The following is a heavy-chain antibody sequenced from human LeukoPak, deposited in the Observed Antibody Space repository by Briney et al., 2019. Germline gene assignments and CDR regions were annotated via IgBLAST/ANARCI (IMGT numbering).Heavy chain of an antibody. V-gene: IGHV4-39*01. CDR3: ASRGDISTGNYGMDV. J-gene: IGHJ6*02. CDR1: GGSISSSSYY. CDR2: IYYSGST. D-gene: IGHD3-9*01. Sequence: PSETLSLTCTVSGGSISSSSYYWGWIRQPPGKGLEWIGSIYYSGSTYYNPSLKSRVTISVDTSKNQFSLKLSSVTAADTAVYYCASRGDISTGNYGMDVWGQGTTVTVSS.